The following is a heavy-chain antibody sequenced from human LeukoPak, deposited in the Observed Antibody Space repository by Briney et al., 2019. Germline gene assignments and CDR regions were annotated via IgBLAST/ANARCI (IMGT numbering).Heavy chain of an antibody. CDR3: ARSLGVVRGVIIYYYYMDV. Sequence: SETLSLTCGVSGDSISSDGHSWSWLRQPPGKGLEWVGNIYHSGAAYHNPSLKSRLTLSVGTSNNQFSLRLRSVTAADTAVYYCARSLGVVRGVIIYYYYMDVWGKGTTVTVSS. CDR2: IYHSGAA. D-gene: IGHD3-10*01. V-gene: IGHV4-30-4*07. J-gene: IGHJ6*03. CDR1: GDSISSDGHS.